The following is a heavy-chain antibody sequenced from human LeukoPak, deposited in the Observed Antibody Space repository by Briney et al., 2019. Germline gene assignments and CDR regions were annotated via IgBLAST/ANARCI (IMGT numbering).Heavy chain of an antibody. Sequence: GGSLRLSCAASGFTFSSYAMSWVRQAPGKGLEWVSAISGSGGSTYYADSVKGRSTISRDNSKNTLYLQMNSLRAEDTAVYYCAKDSDYGDFFDYWGQGTLVAVSS. J-gene: IGHJ4*02. CDR1: GFTFSSYA. CDR3: AKDSDYGDFFDY. V-gene: IGHV3-23*01. D-gene: IGHD4-17*01. CDR2: ISGSGGST.